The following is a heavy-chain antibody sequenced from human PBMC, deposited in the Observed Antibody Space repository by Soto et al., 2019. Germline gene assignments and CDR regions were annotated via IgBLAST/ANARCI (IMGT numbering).Heavy chain of an antibody. Sequence: QVQLVPSGAEVKNPGSSVKLSCKASGGTFSSYAISWVRQAPGQGLEWIGGIIPIFGTANYAQKFQGRVTITADESTSTAYIELSSLRSEDTAVYYCARDGSGSRSRASPVDVWGKGTTVTVSS. D-gene: IGHD3-22*01. J-gene: IGHJ6*04. CDR1: GGTFSSYA. CDR3: ARDGSGSRSRASPVDV. CDR2: IIPIFGTA. V-gene: IGHV1-69*01.